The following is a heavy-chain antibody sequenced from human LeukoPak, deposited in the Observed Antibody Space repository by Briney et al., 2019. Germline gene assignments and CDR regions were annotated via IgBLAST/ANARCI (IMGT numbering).Heavy chain of an antibody. Sequence: PSETLSLTCAVYGGSFSGYYWSWIRQPPGKGLKWIGYIYYSGSTYYNPSLKSRVTISVDTSKNQFSLKLNSVTAADTAVYYCARHYGPWGQGTLVTVSS. CDR1: GGSFSGYY. J-gene: IGHJ5*02. CDR3: ARHYGP. V-gene: IGHV4-34*01. D-gene: IGHD3-16*01. CDR2: IYYSGST.